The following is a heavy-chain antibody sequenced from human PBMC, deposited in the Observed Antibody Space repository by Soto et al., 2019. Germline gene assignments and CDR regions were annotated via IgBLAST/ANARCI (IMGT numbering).Heavy chain of an antibody. Sequence: EVQLVESGGGLVQPGRSLRLSCAASGFIFDDYAMHWVRQVPGKGPEWVSGISWNSDDSAYADSVKGRFTISRDNAKSALYLQINSLRAEDMAFYYSVKKIECNFDSWGQGTLVTVSS. V-gene: IGHV3-9*03. CDR1: GFIFDDYA. J-gene: IGHJ4*01. CDR3: VKKIECNFDS. CDR2: ISWNSDDS.